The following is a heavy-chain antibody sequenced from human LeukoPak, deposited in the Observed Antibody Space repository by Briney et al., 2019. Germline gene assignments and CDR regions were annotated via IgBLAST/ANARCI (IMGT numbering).Heavy chain of an antibody. D-gene: IGHD2-21*02. CDR3: ARAYCGGDCPLWY. CDR2: IIPIFGTA. CDR1: GGTFSSYA. J-gene: IGHJ4*02. V-gene: IGHV1-69*01. Sequence: SVKVSCKASGGTFSSYAISWVRQAPGQGLEWMGGIIPIFGTANYAQKFQGRVTITADESTSTAYMELSSLRSEDTAVYYCARAYCGGDCPLWYWGQGTLVTVSS.